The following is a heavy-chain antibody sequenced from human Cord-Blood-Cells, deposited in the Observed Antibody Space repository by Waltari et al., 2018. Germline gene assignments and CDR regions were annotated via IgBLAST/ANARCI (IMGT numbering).Heavy chain of an antibody. CDR1: GSTFTGYY. CDR3: ARDKVTGDDAFDI. V-gene: IGHV1-2*02. CDR2: INPNRGGT. J-gene: IGHJ3*02. Sequence: QVQLVQSGAEVKKPGASVKVSCKASGSTFTGYYMHWVRQAPGQGHEWMGWINPNRGGTNYAQKFQCRVTMTRETAISTAYMELSRLISDDTAVYYCARDKVTGDDAFDIWGQGTMVTVSS. D-gene: IGHD7-27*01.